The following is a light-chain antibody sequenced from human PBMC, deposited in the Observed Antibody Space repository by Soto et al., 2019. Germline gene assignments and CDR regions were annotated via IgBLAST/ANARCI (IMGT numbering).Light chain of an antibody. CDR1: QSVSGRY. Sequence: EIVLTQSPGTLSLSPGERATLSCRASQSVSGRYLAWYQQKPGQAPRSLIYGASSRASGIPDRFSGSGSGTDFTLTISRLEPEDFAVYYCQQYGSTPWTFGQGTKVEIK. CDR3: QQYGSTPWT. CDR2: GAS. J-gene: IGKJ1*01. V-gene: IGKV3-20*01.